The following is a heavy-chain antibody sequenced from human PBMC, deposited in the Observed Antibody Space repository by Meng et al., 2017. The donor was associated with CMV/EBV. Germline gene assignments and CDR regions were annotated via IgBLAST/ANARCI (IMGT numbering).Heavy chain of an antibody. V-gene: IGHV1-2*02. Sequence: ASVKVSCKASGYTFTGYYMHWVRQAPGQGLEWMGWINPNSGGTNYAQKFQGRVTMTRDTSISTAYMELSRLRSDDTAVCYCARDRRTENYMAYYYDSSGGIDYWGQGTLVTVSS. J-gene: IGHJ4*02. CDR3: ARDRRTENYMAYYYDSSGGIDY. CDR2: INPNSGGT. CDR1: GYTFTGYY. D-gene: IGHD3-22*01.